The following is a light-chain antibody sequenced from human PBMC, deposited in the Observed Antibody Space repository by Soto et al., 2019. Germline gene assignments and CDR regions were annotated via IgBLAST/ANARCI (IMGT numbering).Light chain of an antibody. CDR1: SSDIGDYDY. Sequence: QSALTQPASVSGSPGQSITISCTGTSSDIGDYDYVSWYQHHPGQAPKLMIYEVTNRPSGVSNRFSGSKSGNTASLTISGLQAEDEGDYYCSSYTGSNIYIFGTETKLTVL. CDR3: SSYTGSNIYI. V-gene: IGLV2-14*01. CDR2: EVT. J-gene: IGLJ1*01.